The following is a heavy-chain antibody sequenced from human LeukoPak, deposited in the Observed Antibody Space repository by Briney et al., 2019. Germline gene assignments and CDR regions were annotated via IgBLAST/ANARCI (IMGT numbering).Heavy chain of an antibody. V-gene: IGHV1-2*02. CDR1: GYTFTGYY. D-gene: IGHD3-10*01. Sequence: ASVKVSCKASGYTFTGYYMHWVRQAPGQGLEWMGWINPNSGGTNYAQKFQGRVTMTRDTSLSTAYMELSRLRSDDTAVYYCARVMVRGVISWFDPWGQGTLVTVSS. J-gene: IGHJ5*02. CDR2: INPNSGGT. CDR3: ARVMVRGVISWFDP.